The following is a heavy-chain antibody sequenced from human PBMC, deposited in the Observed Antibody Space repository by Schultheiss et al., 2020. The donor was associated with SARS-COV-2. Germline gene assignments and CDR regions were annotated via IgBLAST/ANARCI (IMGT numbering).Heavy chain of an antibody. CDR1: GFTFSSYA. CDR2: ISGSGGST. Sequence: GGSLRLSCAASGFTFSSYAMSWVRQAPGKGLEWVSAISGSGGSTYYADSVKGRFTISRDNAKNTLYLQMNSLRAEDTAVYYCARDLGRGSYNLDAFDIWGQGTMVTVAS. J-gene: IGHJ3*02. CDR3: ARDLGRGSYNLDAFDI. V-gene: IGHV3-23*01. D-gene: IGHD1-26*01.